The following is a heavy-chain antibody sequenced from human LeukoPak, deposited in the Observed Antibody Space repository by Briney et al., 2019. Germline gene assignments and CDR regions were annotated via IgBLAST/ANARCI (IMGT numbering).Heavy chain of an antibody. Sequence: PGGSLRLSCAASGFTFNAYWMTWVRQAPGKGLEWVANINQDGTEQYYVDSLKGRFTISRDNAKNSMYLQMNSLRAEDTAVYYCARGFDYWGRGNLVTVSS. CDR1: GFTFNAYW. CDR2: INQDGTEQ. CDR3: ARGFDY. J-gene: IGHJ4*02. V-gene: IGHV3-7*04.